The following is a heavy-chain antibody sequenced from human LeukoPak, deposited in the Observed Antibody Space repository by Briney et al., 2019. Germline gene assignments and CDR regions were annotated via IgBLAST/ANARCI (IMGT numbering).Heavy chain of an antibody. CDR3: ARNSGLYYYYGMDV. Sequence: GGSLRLSCAASGFTFSSYSMNWVRQAPGKGLEWVSYISSSSSTIYYADSVKGRFTISRDNAKNSLYLQMNSLRAEDTAVYYCARNSGLYYYYGMDVWGQGTTVTVSS. V-gene: IGHV3-48*04. J-gene: IGHJ6*02. D-gene: IGHD1-7*01. CDR1: GFTFSSYS. CDR2: ISSSSSTI.